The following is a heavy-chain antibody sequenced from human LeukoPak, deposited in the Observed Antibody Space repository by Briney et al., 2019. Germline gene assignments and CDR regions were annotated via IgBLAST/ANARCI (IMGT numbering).Heavy chain of an antibody. CDR1: GVSISSSNNF. CDR2: MHYRGTT. V-gene: IGHV4-39*01. Sequence: SETLSLTCTVSGVSISSSNNFWGWIRQPPGKGLEWIGSMHYRGTTYYIPSLKSRVTISVDTPKNQFSLKLSSVTAADTAVYYCARHEEEDGYNAKTFDFWGQGTLVTVSS. J-gene: IGHJ4*02. D-gene: IGHD5-24*01. CDR3: ARHEEEDGYNAKTFDF.